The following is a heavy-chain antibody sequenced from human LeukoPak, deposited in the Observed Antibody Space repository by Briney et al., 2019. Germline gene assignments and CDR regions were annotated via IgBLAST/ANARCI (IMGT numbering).Heavy chain of an antibody. Sequence: SETLSLTCTVSGGSISSYYWSWIWQPPGKGLEWIGYIYYSGSTNYNPSLKSRVTISVDTSKNQFSLKLSSVTAADTAVYYCARWSAAARYFDLWGRGTLVTVSS. D-gene: IGHD2-2*01. CDR3: ARWSAAARYFDL. CDR2: IYYSGST. J-gene: IGHJ2*01. CDR1: GGSISSYY. V-gene: IGHV4-59*08.